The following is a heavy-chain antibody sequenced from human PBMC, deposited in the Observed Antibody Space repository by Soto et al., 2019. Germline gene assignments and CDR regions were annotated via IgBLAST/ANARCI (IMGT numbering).Heavy chain of an antibody. CDR1: GLTFSRSW. D-gene: IGHD6-13*01. J-gene: IGHJ4*02. CDR2: IDEDGTVK. Sequence: GGSLRLSCAASGLTFSRSWMSWVRQAPGKGLEFVTNIDEDGTVKNYMDSVKGRFTISRDNDKNLVYLEMNSLRAEDTAVYFCARDPGYSSFDHSGQGTLVTVSS. CDR3: ARDPGYSSFDH. V-gene: IGHV3-7*01.